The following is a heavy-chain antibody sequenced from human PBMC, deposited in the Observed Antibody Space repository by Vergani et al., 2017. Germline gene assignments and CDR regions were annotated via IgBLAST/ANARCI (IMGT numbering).Heavy chain of an antibody. CDR1: GGSISRDDFY. D-gene: IGHD2-2*01. CDR2: IHYSGTT. Sequence: QLQLQESGPELVKPSQTLSLTCTVSGGSISRDDFYWSWIRQPPGKGLEWIGYIHYSGTTYYNSSLKSRVSMSVATSKKQFSLKMNSVTAADTAVYYCARRCSTTCSTMGRAAFDIWGQGTMVTVSS. J-gene: IGHJ3*02. CDR3: ARRCSTTCSTMGRAAFDI. V-gene: IGHV4-30-4*01.